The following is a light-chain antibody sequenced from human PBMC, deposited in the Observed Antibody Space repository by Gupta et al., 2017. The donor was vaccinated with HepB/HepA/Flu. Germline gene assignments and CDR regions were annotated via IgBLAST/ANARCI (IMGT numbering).Light chain of an antibody. CDR2: YDS. CDR3: PVWDSSSDHVV. Sequence: SYVLTQPPSVSVAPGKTARITCGGNNIGSKSVHWYQQKPGQAPVLVIYYDSDRPSGIPERFSGSNSGNTATLTISRVEAGDEADYYCPVWDSSSDHVVFGGGTKLTVL. J-gene: IGLJ2*01. CDR1: NIGSKS. V-gene: IGLV3-21*04.